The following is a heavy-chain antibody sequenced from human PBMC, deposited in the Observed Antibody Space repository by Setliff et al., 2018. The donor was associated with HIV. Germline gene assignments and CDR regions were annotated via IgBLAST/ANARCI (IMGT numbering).Heavy chain of an antibody. D-gene: IGHD5-12*01. Sequence: LRLSCAASGFTFSDYYMSWLRQAPGKGLEWVSYISRDGNTIYYADSVKGRFTISRDNAKNSLYLQLNSLRPEDTAVYYCARDSGVATIRKSALDYWGQGTLVTVSS. CDR2: ISRDGNTI. CDR3: ARDSGVATIRKSALDY. CDR1: GFTFSDYY. V-gene: IGHV3-11*01. J-gene: IGHJ4*02.